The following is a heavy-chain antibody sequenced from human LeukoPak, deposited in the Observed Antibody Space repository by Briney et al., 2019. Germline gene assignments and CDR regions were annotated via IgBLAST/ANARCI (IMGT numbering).Heavy chain of an antibody. CDR1: GGSISSYY. J-gene: IGHJ4*02. CDR2: IYYSGST. D-gene: IGHD2-8*01. V-gene: IGHV4-59*08. CDR3: ARRDKYAQMNDY. Sequence: SETLSLTCTVSGGSISSYYWSWIRQPPGKGLEWIGYIYYSGSTNYNPSLKSRVTISVDTSKNQFSLKLSSVTAADTAVYYCARRDKYAQMNDYWGQGTMVTVSS.